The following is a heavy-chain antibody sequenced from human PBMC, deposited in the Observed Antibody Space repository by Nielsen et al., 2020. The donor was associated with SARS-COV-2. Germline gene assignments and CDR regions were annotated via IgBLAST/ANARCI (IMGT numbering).Heavy chain of an antibody. D-gene: IGHD3-22*01. V-gene: IGHV4-30-2*02. CDR3: ARSIPTYYYDSSGYYPGAFDI. CDR1: GGSISIGYYS. Sequence: SETLSLTCAVSGGSISIGYYSWSWIRQPPGKGLEWIGYIYHSGNAFYNPSLKSRVTISVDTSKNQFSLKLSSVTAADTAVYYCARSIPTYYYDSSGYYPGAFDIWGQGTMVTVSS. J-gene: IGHJ3*02. CDR2: IYHSGNA.